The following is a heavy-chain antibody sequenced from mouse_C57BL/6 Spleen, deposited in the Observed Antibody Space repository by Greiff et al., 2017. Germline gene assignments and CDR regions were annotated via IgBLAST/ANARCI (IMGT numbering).Heavy chain of an antibody. CDR2: IHPSDSDT. J-gene: IGHJ3*01. D-gene: IGHD1-1*01. CDR1: GYTFTSYW. V-gene: IGHV1-74*01. Sequence: QVQLQQPGAELVKPGASVKVSCKASGYTFTSYWMHWVKQRPGQGLEWLGRIHPSDSDTNYNQKFKGKATLTVDNSSSTAYMQLSSLTSEDSAVYYCAIPYGSSLYAYGGQGTLVTVSA. CDR3: AIPYGSSLYAY.